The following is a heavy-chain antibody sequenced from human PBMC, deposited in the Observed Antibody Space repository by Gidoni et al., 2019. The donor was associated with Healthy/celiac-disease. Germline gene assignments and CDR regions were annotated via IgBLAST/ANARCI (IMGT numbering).Heavy chain of an antibody. CDR1: GFTFSSYG. CDR3: AKDLDTSSSGY. CDR2: ISYDGSNK. V-gene: IGHV3-30*18. J-gene: IGHJ4*02. Sequence: QVQLVESGGGVVQPGRSLSLSCAASGFTFSSYGMHWVRQAPGKGLEWVAVISYDGSNKYYADSVKGRFTISRDNSKNTLYLQMNSLRAEDTAVYYCAKDLDTSSSGYWGQGTLVTVSS.